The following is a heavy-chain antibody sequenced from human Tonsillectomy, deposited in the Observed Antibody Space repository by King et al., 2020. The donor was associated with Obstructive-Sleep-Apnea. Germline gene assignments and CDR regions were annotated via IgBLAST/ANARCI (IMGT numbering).Heavy chain of an antibody. D-gene: IGHD1-1*01. CDR1: GFTFSSYS. J-gene: IGHJ6*02. CDR2: ISSSSSYI. Sequence: DVQLVESGGGLVKPGGSLRLSCAASGFTFSSYSMNWVRQAPGKGLEWVSSISSSSSYIYYADSVKGRFTISRNNAKNSLYLQMNRLRAEDTAVYYCARKEERAYYYYGMDVWGQGTTVTVSS. V-gene: IGHV3-21*01. CDR3: ARKEERAYYYYGMDV.